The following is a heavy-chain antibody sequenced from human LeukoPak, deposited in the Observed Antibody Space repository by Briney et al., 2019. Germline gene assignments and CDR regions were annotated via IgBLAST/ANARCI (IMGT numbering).Heavy chain of an antibody. D-gene: IGHD3-10*01. V-gene: IGHV3-30*02. CDR3: AISRGRWEILDY. Sequence: GGSLRLSCAASGLTFSSNGMHWVRQAPGKGLEWVAFIRYDESNKYYADSVKGRFTISRDNSKNTVYLQVNSLRAEDTAVYYCAISRGRWEILDYWGQGTLVTVSS. J-gene: IGHJ4*02. CDR1: GLTFSSNG. CDR2: IRYDESNK.